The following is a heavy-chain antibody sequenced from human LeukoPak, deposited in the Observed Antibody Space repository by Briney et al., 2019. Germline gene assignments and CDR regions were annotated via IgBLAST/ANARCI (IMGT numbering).Heavy chain of an antibody. CDR2: IIPVFGTA. V-gene: IGHV1-69*13. CDR1: GGTFSSYA. D-gene: IGHD2/OR15-2a*01. J-gene: IGHJ4*02. Sequence: GASVTVSCTASGGTFSSYAISWVRQAPGQGLEWMGGIIPVFGTANYAQKFQGRVTITADESTSTAYMELSSLRSEDTAVYYCARGSGDYLPFDYWGQGTLVTVSS. CDR3: ARGSGDYLPFDY.